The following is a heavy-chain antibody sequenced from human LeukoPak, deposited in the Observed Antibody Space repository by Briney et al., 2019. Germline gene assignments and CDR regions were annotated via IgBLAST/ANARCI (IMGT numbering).Heavy chain of an antibody. D-gene: IGHD5-24*01. Sequence: PGGSLRLSSAASGFSFSTYWMSWVRQAPGNGLGWVAHIKQDGSVKYYVDSVKGRFASSRDNAKNSLYLQKNSQRAEDTAVYYGAREEAYNADFDFWVRGTLVTVSS. V-gene: IGHV3-7*01. CDR2: IKQDGSVK. J-gene: IGHJ4*02. CDR3: AREEAYNADFDF. CDR1: GFSFSTYW.